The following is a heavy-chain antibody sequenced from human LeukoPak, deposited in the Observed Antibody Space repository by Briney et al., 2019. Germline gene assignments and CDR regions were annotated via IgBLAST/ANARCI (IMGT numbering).Heavy chain of an antibody. CDR2: IYYSGST. J-gene: IGHJ5*02. D-gene: IGHD4-17*01. Sequence: PSETLSLTCTVSGGSISSYYWSWIRQPPGKGLEWIGYIYYSGSTNYNPSLKSRVTISVDTSKNQFSLKLSSVTAADTAVYYCARGRYGDYDGDNWFDPWGQGTLVTVSS. V-gene: IGHV4-59*12. CDR3: ARGRYGDYDGDNWFDP. CDR1: GGSISSYY.